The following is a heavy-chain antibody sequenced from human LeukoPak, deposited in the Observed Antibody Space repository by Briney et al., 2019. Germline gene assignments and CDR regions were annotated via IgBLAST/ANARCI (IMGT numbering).Heavy chain of an antibody. D-gene: IGHD6-13*01. J-gene: IGHJ4*02. Sequence: SETLSLTCAVYGGSFSGYYWSWIRQPPGKELEWMGEINHSGSTNYNPSLKSRVTISVDTSKNQFSLKLSSVTAADTAVYYCARGNPYSSSWYYFDYWGQGTLVTVSS. CDR1: GGSFSGYY. CDR2: INHSGST. V-gene: IGHV4-34*01. CDR3: ARGNPYSSSWYYFDY.